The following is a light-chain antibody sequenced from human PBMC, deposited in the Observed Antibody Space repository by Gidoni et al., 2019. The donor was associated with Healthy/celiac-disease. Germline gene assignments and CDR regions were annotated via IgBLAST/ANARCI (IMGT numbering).Light chain of an antibody. CDR1: QSVSSY. CDR3: QQRSNWLLT. V-gene: IGKV3-11*01. Sequence: LVLPPPPATLSLATGESATRSCRASQSVSSYLAWYQQKPGQAPRLLIYDASNRATGIPARFSGSGSGTDFTLTISSLEPDDFAVYYCQQRSNWLLTFXGXTKVEIK. J-gene: IGKJ4*01. CDR2: DAS.